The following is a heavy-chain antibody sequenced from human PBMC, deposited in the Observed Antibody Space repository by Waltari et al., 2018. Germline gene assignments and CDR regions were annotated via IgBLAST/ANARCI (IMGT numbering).Heavy chain of an antibody. Sequence: QVQLVESGGGVVHPGRSLRLSGEASGFTFRFHAMHWVRQAPGKWLEWVAGISYYGSDEYYADSGRVRFTISRDDSKDTVNLQMNSLRPEDTAVYYCARDGPLQIQSWYSFDYWGQGTLVTVSS. CDR3: ARDGPLQIQSWYSFDY. CDR2: ISYYGSDE. J-gene: IGHJ4*02. V-gene: IGHV3-30*07. CDR1: GFTFRFHA. D-gene: IGHD5-18*01.